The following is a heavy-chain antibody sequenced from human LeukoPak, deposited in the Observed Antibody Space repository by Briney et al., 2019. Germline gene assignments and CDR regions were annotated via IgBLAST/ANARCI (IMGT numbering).Heavy chain of an antibody. D-gene: IGHD7-27*01. CDR3: ARHQGLTGGFTDY. Sequence: SETLSLTCTVSGGSISTNSYYWGWIRQPPGKGLEWIGSIHHSGSTYYNPSLNSRVTISVDTSKNQFSLRLTSVTAADTAVYYCARHQGLTGGFTDYWGQGALVTVSS. CDR1: GGSISTNSYY. CDR2: IHHSGST. V-gene: IGHV4-39*01. J-gene: IGHJ4*02.